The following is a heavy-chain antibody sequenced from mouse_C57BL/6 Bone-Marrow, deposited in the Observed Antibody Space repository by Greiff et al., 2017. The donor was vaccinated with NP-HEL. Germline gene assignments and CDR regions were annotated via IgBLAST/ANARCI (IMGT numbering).Heavy chain of an antibody. D-gene: IGHD1-1*01. CDR2: ISNGGGST. CDR1: GFTFSDYY. CDR3: ARLLLREAMDY. V-gene: IGHV5-12*01. Sequence: EVKVVESGGGLVQPGGSLKLSCAASGFTFSDYYLYWVRQTPEKRLEWVAYISNGGGSTYYPDTVKGRFTIARDNAKNTLYLQMSRLKSEDTSMYYCARLLLREAMDYWGQGTSVTVSS. J-gene: IGHJ4*01.